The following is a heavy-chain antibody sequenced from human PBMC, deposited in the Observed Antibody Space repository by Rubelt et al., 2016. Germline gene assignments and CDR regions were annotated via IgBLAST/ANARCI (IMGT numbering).Heavy chain of an antibody. Sequence: QVQLVQSGAEVKKPGASVKVSCKASGYTFTSYGISWVRQAPGQGLEWMGWISAYNGNTNYAQKLQGRVTRTTDASTRTAYMELRGLRSDDTAVDYCAGERDDYGDYWGQGTLVTVSS. CDR3: AGERDDYGDY. CDR1: GYTFTSYG. CDR2: ISAYNGNT. J-gene: IGHJ4*02. V-gene: IGHV1-18*01. D-gene: IGHD5-24*01.